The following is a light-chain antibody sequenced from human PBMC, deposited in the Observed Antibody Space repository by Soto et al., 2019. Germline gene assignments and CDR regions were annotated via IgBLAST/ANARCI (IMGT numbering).Light chain of an antibody. J-gene: IGKJ2*01. Sequence: EIVLTQSPGTLSFSPGHRATLSCRATQSVSSGYLAWYQKKPGQAPRLLIYAASNRAHGIPDRFSGSGSGTDFTLTISGLEAEDFAVYYCYQYGSSPYTFGQGTKLESK. CDR1: QSVSSGY. CDR3: YQYGSSPYT. CDR2: AAS. V-gene: IGKV3-20*01.